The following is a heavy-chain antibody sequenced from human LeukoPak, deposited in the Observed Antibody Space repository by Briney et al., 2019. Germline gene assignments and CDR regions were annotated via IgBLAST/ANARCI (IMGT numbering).Heavy chain of an antibody. Sequence: PSETLSLTCTVSGGSISSYYWSWIRQPPGKGLEWIGYIYYSGSTNYNPSLKSRVTISVDTSKNQFSLKLSSVTAADTAVYCCARAVAVFGTYYYMDVWGKGTTVTVSS. D-gene: IGHD6-19*01. V-gene: IGHV4-59*01. CDR1: GGSISSYY. CDR2: IYYSGST. J-gene: IGHJ6*03. CDR3: ARAVAVFGTYYYMDV.